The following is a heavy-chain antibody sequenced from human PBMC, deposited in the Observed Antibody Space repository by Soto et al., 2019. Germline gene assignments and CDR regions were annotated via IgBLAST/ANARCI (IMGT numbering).Heavy chain of an antibody. Sequence: GGSLRLSCAASGFTFSSYGMHWVRQAPGKGLEWVAVISYDGSNKYYADSVKGRFTISRDNSKNTLYLQMNSLRAEDTAVYYCAKSPRDYEVPDAFDIWGQGTMVTVSS. CDR3: AKSPRDYEVPDAFDI. CDR2: ISYDGSNK. D-gene: IGHD4-17*01. J-gene: IGHJ3*02. V-gene: IGHV3-30*18. CDR1: GFTFSSYG.